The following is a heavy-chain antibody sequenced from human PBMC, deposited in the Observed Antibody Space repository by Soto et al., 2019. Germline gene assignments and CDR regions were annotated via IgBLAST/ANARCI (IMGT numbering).Heavy chain of an antibody. J-gene: IGHJ1*01. D-gene: IGHD6-19*01. V-gene: IGHV1-18*01. CDR3: ARYNRQWLVSD. CDR2: ISTYNGNT. CDR1: GYIFTSHG. Sequence: QVQLVQSGAEVKKPGASVKVSCKASGYIFTSHGISWVRQAPGQGLEWMGRISTYNGNTKYAQKLQGRVTMTTDTTASIAYMELRSLRSVETSVYNCARYNRQWLVSDWGQGTLVTVSS.